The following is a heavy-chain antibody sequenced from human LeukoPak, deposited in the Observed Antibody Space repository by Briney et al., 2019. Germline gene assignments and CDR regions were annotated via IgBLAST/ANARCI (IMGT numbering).Heavy chain of an antibody. V-gene: IGHV3-30*02. CDR2: IRYDGSNK. D-gene: IGHD3-10*01. CDR1: GFTFSSYS. CDR3: AKDAVRGSGRINWFDS. Sequence: PGGSLRLSCAASGFTFSSYSMNWVRQAPGKGLEWVAFIRYDGSNKYYADSVKGRFTISRDNSKNTLYLQMNSLRGEDTAAYYCAKDAVRGSGRINWFDSWGQGTLVSVSS. J-gene: IGHJ5*01.